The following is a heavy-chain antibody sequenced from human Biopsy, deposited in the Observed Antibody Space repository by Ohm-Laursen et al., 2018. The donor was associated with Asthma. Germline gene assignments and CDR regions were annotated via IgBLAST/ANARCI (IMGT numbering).Heavy chain of an antibody. CDR1: GFSFDDCA. V-gene: IGHV3-9*01. Sequence: SLRLSCTASGFSFDDCAMHWVRQAPGKGLEWVSRISWNSGNIDYADSVRGRFTISRDNAKNSLYLQMQSLRPEDTAFYYCAQSADYYDSTDYLDFWGRGTLVTVSS. CDR2: ISWNSGNI. CDR3: AQSADYYDSTDYLDF. D-gene: IGHD3-22*01. J-gene: IGHJ4*01.